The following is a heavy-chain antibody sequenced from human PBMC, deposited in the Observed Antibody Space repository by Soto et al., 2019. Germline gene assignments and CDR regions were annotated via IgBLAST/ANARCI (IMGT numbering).Heavy chain of an antibody. CDR2: ISYDGSNK. Sequence: QVQLVESGGGVVQPGRSLRLSCAASGFTFSSYAMHWVRQAPGKGLEWVAVISYDGSNKYYADSVKGRFTISRDNSKNTLYLQMNSLRAEDTAVYYCARDRFVVVPAAPREYYYYGMDVWGQGTTVTVSS. CDR3: ARDRFVVVPAAPREYYYYGMDV. J-gene: IGHJ6*02. V-gene: IGHV3-30-3*01. D-gene: IGHD2-2*01. CDR1: GFTFSSYA.